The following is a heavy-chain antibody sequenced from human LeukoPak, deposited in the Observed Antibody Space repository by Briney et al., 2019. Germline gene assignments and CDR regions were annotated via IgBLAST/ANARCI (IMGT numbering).Heavy chain of an antibody. Sequence: GGSLRLSCAASGFTFGSYGMHWVRQAPGKGLEWVSSISSSSDYIYYADSVKGRFTISRDNAKNSLYLQMKSLRAEDTAVYYCARGKTSQNIVTRKTYNWFDPWGQGTLVTVSS. D-gene: IGHD2/OR15-2a*01. V-gene: IGHV3-21*01. CDR3: ARGKTSQNIVTRKTYNWFDP. CDR1: GFTFGSYG. J-gene: IGHJ5*02. CDR2: ISSSSDYI.